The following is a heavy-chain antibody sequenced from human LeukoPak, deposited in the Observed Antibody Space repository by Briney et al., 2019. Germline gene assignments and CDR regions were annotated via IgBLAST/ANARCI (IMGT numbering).Heavy chain of an antibody. V-gene: IGHV3-23*01. Sequence: GGSLRLSCAASGFTFSSYGMHWVRQAPGKGLEWVSAISGSGGSTYYADSVKGRFTISRDNSKNTLYLQMNSLRAEDTAVYYCAKVSSRYSYGSDYWGQGTLVTVSS. J-gene: IGHJ4*02. D-gene: IGHD5-18*01. CDR1: GFTFSSYG. CDR3: AKVSSRYSYGSDY. CDR2: ISGSGGST.